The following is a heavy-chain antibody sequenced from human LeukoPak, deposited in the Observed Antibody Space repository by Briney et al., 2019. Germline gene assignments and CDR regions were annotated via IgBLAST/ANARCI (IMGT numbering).Heavy chain of an antibody. CDR2: ISSSGGTT. CDR3: AKDLGYCSSTSCYLDF. CDR1: GFTFNTYA. D-gene: IGHD2-2*01. J-gene: IGHJ4*02. Sequence: GGSLRLSCAASGFTFNTYAMSWVRQAPGEGLEWDSAISSSGGTTYYADSVKGRFTISRDNPENTLYLQMDSLRAGDTAIYYCAKDLGYCSSTSCYLDFRGQGTLVTVSS. V-gene: IGHV3-23*01.